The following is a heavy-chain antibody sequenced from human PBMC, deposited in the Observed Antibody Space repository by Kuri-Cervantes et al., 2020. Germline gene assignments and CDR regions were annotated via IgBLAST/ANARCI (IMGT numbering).Heavy chain of an antibody. D-gene: IGHD3-16*01. CDR1: GFTFDDYA. CDR2: ISWDGGST. V-gene: IGHV3-43D*04. CDR3: ARGGGSVDY. Sequence: GGSLRLSCAASGFTFDDYAMHWVRQAPGKGLEWVSLISWDGGSTYYADSVKGRFTISRDNSKNSLYLQMNSLRAEDTALYHCARGGGSVDYWGQGTLVTDSS. J-gene: IGHJ4*02.